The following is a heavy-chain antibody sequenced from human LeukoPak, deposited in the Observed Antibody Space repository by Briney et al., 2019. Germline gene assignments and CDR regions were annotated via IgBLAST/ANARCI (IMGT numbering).Heavy chain of an antibody. CDR1: GGSFSGNY. CDR3: ARGRWFDP. Sequence: PSETLSLTCAVYGGSFSGNYWSWIRQPPGKGLEWIGEINHSGSTNYNPSLKSRVTISVDTSKNQFSLKLSSETAADTAVYYCARGRWFDPWGQGTLVTVSS. CDR2: INHSGST. V-gene: IGHV4-34*01. J-gene: IGHJ5*02.